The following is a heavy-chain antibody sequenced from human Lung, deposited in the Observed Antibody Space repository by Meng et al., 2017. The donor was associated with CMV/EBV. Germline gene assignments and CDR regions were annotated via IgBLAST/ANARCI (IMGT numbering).Heavy chain of an antibody. CDR3: ARASTFVQPFDH. J-gene: IGHJ4*02. CDR2: IMHILAIT. CDR1: GGTFGNRA. D-gene: IGHD3-16*01. V-gene: IGHV1-69*04. Sequence: SCKASGGTFGNRALHWVRQPPGQGPEWMGQIMHILAITHYAQKFQGRVTITADKSTSTVYMELRSLRPEDTAISYCARASTFVQPFDHWGQGTLVTVSS.